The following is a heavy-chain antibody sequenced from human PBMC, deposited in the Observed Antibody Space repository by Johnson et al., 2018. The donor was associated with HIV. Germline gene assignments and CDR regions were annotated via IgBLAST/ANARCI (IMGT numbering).Heavy chain of an antibody. CDR1: GFTFSSYA. CDR3: ARGYYYDSSGSDDAFDI. Sequence: QVQLVESGGGVVQPERSLRLSCSASGFTFSSYAMHWVRQAPGKGLEWVACISYDGSNKYYADSVKGRFTISRDNSKNTLSLQMNSLRAEDTAVYYCARGYYYDSSGSDDAFDIWCQGPMVTVSS. CDR2: ISYDGSNK. V-gene: IGHV3-30*04. J-gene: IGHJ3*02. D-gene: IGHD3-22*01.